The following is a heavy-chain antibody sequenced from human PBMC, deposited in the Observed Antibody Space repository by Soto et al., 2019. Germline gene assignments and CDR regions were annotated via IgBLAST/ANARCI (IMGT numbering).Heavy chain of an antibody. Sequence: LRLSCAASGLTFSDYYMTWIRQAPGKGLEWVSGISSSGSTMYYAASVKGRFTISRDNAKNSLYLQMDSLRAEDTAVYYCARDQGGTGTMPFDYWGQGALVTVSS. CDR2: ISSSGSTM. D-gene: IGHD1-7*01. J-gene: IGHJ4*02. CDR1: GLTFSDYY. CDR3: ARDQGGTGTMPFDY. V-gene: IGHV3-11*01.